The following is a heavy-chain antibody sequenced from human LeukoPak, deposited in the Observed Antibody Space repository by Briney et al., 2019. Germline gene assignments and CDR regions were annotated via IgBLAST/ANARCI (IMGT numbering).Heavy chain of an antibody. CDR1: GGSIRGFY. CDR2: MHYSGRT. D-gene: IGHD3-22*01. CDR3: SSVLDYDSSGDSDTFDF. Sequence: SDTLSLTCTVSGGSIRGFYWSWIRQSPGKGLEWIAYMHYSGRTKHNPSLQSRVTISLDTSMNNLALHLRSVTAADAAVYYCSSVLDYDSSGDSDTFDFWGQGTMVTVSS. J-gene: IGHJ3*01. V-gene: IGHV4-59*07.